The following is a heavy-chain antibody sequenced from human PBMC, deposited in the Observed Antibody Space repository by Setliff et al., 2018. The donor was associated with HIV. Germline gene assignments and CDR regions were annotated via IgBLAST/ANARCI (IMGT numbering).Heavy chain of an antibody. J-gene: IGHJ3*02. D-gene: IGHD3-22*01. CDR2: IYTSGST. CDR1: GGSISSGSYY. Sequence: KTSETLSLTCTVSGGSISSGSYYWSWIRQPAGKGLEWIGHIYTSGSTNYNPSLKSRVTISVDTSKNQFCLKRSSGTAADAAVYYCARGNNGYYYDSSGYVKSALDAFDIWGRGTMVTVSS. CDR3: ARGNNGYYYDSSGYVKSALDAFDI. V-gene: IGHV4-61*09.